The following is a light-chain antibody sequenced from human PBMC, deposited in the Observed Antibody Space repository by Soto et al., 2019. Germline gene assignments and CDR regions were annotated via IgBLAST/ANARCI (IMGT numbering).Light chain of an antibody. V-gene: IGLV4-69*01. J-gene: IGLJ3*02. CDR1: SGHTTYG. CDR2: LNSDGSH. CDR3: QTWATGIRV. Sequence: QSVLTQSPSASASLGASVKLTCTLSSGHTTYGVAWHQQQPEKGLRYLMKLNSDGSHTKGDGIPDRFSVSTSGAERYLTISSLQSEDEADYYCQTWATGIRVFGGGTKVTVL.